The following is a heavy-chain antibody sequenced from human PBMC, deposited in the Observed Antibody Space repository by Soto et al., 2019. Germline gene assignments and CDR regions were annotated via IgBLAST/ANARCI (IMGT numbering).Heavy chain of an antibody. V-gene: IGHV2-5*02. J-gene: IGHJ5*02. CDR3: AHIIEGAFFDL. CDR2: VYWDDDK. Sequence: SGPTLVNPTQTLTLTCTFSGVSLSTSGMGVGWIRQPPGKALEWLALVYWDDDKRYSPSLKSRLTITKDTSKNQVVLTMTYMDPVDTSTYFCAHIIEGAFFDLCGQGTLVTVSS. CDR1: GVSLSTSGMG.